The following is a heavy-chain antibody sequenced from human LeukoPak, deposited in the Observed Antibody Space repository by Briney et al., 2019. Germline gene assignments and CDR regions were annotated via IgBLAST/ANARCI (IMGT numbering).Heavy chain of an antibody. CDR3: ARRPRGYSYGYPYYFDY. V-gene: IGHV4-59*08. CDR1: GGSISSYY. D-gene: IGHD5-18*01. Sequence: PSETLSLTCTVSGGSISSYYWSWIRQPPGKGLEWIGYIYYSGSTYYNPSLKSRVTISVDTSKNQFSLKLSSVTAADTAVYYCARRPRGYSYGYPYYFDYWGQGTLVTVSS. J-gene: IGHJ4*02. CDR2: IYYSGST.